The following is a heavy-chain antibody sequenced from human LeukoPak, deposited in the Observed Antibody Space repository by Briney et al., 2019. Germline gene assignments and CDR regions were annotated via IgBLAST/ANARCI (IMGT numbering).Heavy chain of an antibody. CDR1: GYSFTSYW. D-gene: IGHD3-10*01. Sequence: RGESLKISCKGSGYSFTSYWIGWVRQMPGKGLEWMGIIYPGDSDTRYSPSFQGQVTISADKSISTAYLQWSSLKASDTAMYYCARHLTVNYYYYYMDVWGKGTTVTVSS. CDR3: ARHLTVNYYYYYMDV. J-gene: IGHJ6*03. CDR2: IYPGDSDT. V-gene: IGHV5-51*01.